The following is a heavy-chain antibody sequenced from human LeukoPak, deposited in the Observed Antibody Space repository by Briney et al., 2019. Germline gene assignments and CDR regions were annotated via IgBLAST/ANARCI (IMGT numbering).Heavy chain of an antibody. CDR3: ARDYIDPGNYTPLGY. D-gene: IGHD1-7*01. CDR2: INPNSGDT. J-gene: IGHJ4*02. Sequence: ASVNVSCKASGYTFTAYYVHRVRQAPGQGLEWMGWINPNSGDTSPAQKFQGRVTMTRDTSISTVYMELGSLRSDDTAGYYCARDYIDPGNYTPLGYWGQGTLVTVSS. CDR1: GYTFTAYY. V-gene: IGHV1-2*02.